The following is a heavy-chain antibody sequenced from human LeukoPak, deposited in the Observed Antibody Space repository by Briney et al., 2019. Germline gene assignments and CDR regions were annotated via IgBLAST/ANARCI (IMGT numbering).Heavy chain of an antibody. D-gene: IGHD3-10*01. J-gene: IGHJ4*02. CDR1: GSTFSSYS. CDR3: ARDLTCRTRGFGEFVEN. Sequence: GGSLRLSCAASGSTFSSYSMNWVRQAPGKGLEWVSSIRSSSSYIYYADSVKGRFTISRDNAKNSVYLQMNSLRAEDTAVYYCARDLTCRTRGFGEFVENWGQGTLVTVSS. CDR2: IRSSSSYI. V-gene: IGHV3-21*01.